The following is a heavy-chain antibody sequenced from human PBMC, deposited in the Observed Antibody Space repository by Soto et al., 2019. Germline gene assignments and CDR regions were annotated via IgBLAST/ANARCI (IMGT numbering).Heavy chain of an antibody. CDR3: ARGFYDSSGYYPDY. CDR2: IYYSGST. CDR1: GGSISSYY. V-gene: IGHV4-59*01. J-gene: IGHJ4*02. D-gene: IGHD3-22*01. Sequence: PSETLSLTCTVSGGSISSYYWSWIRQPPGKGLEWIGYIYYSGSTNYNPSLKSRVTISVDTSKNQFSLKLSSVTAADTAVYYCARGFYDSSGYYPDYWGQGTLVTVSS.